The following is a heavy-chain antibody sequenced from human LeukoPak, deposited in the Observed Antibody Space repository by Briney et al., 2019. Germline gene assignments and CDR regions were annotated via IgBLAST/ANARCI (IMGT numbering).Heavy chain of an antibody. CDR3: VRDFRSADY. V-gene: IGHV3-21*01. J-gene: IGHJ4*02. CDR1: GFTFSSYS. CDR2: ISSSSSYI. Sequence: PGRSLRLSCAASGFTFSSYSMNWVRQAPGKGLEWVSSISSSSSYIYYADSVKGRFTISRDDAKNMMFPQMNSLRADDTAVYYCVRDFRSADYWGQGILVTVSS.